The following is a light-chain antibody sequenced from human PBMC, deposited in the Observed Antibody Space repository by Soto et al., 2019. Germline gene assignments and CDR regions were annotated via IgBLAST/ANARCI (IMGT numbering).Light chain of an antibody. CDR1: GGSIATNY. Sequence: FMLTQPHSVSESPGKTVTISCTGSGGSIATNYVQWHQQRPGSAPTTVIYEDDKRPSGVPDRFSGSIDRSSNSASLIISGLKTEDEADYYCQSHDSTNVVFGRGTKVTVL. CDR3: QSHDSTNVV. V-gene: IGLV6-57*02. J-gene: IGLJ2*01. CDR2: EDD.